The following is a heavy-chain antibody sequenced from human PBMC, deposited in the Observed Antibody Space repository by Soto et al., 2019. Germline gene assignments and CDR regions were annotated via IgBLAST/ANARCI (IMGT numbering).Heavy chain of an antibody. D-gene: IGHD2-2*01. V-gene: IGHV1-8*02. CDR1: GGTFSSYT. J-gene: IGHJ5*02. CDR2: MNPNSGNT. Sequence: ASVKVSCKASGGTFSSYTINWVRQATGQGLEWMGWMNPNSGNTGYAQKFQGRVTMTRNTSISTAYMELSSLRSEDTAVYYCARGGKLGYCSSTSCRNWFDPWGQGTLVTLSS. CDR3: ARGGKLGYCSSTSCRNWFDP.